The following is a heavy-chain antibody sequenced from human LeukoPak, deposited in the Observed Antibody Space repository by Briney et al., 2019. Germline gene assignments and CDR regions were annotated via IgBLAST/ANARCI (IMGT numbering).Heavy chain of an antibody. J-gene: IGHJ5*02. CDR3: ARDLGRSIDKAMDPNWFDP. Sequence: GASVKVSCKASGYTFTSYGISWVRQAPGQGLEWMGWISAYNGNTNYAQKLQGRVTMTTDTSTSTAYMELRSLRSDDTAVYYCARDLGRSIDKAMDPNWFDPWGQGTLVTVSS. CDR1: GYTFTSYG. D-gene: IGHD5-18*01. CDR2: ISAYNGNT. V-gene: IGHV1-18*01.